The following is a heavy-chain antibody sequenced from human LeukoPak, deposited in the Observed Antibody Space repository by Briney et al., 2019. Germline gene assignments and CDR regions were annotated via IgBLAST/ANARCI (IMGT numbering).Heavy chain of an antibody. V-gene: IGHV3-21*01. J-gene: IGHJ4*02. D-gene: IGHD4-11*01. Sequence: PGGSLRLSCAASGFTFSSYSMNWVRQAPGKGLEWVSSISSSSSYIYYADSVKGRFTISRDNAKNSLHLQMNSLRAEDTAVYYCARDLTPNYSRYFDYWGQGTLVTVSS. CDR2: ISSSSSYI. CDR1: GFTFSSYS. CDR3: ARDLTPNYSRYFDY.